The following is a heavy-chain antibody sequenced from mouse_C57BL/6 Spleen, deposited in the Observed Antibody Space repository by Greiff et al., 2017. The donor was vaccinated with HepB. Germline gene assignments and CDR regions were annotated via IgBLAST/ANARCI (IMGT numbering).Heavy chain of an antibody. J-gene: IGHJ2*01. CDR3: ARSKLGLYYFDY. D-gene: IGHD4-1*01. CDR1: GYTFTDYY. CDR2: IYPGSGNT. V-gene: IGHV1-76*01. Sequence: QVQLQQSGAELVRPGASVKLSCKASGYTFTDYYINWVKQRPGQGLEWIARIYPGSGNTYYNEKFKGKATLTAEKSSSTAYMQLSSLTSEDSAVYFCARSKLGLYYFDYWGQGTTLTVSS.